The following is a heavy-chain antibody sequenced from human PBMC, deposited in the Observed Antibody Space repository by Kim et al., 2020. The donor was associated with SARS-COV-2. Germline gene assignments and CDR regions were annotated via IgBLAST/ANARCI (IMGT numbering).Heavy chain of an antibody. CDR2: INPNSGGT. D-gene: IGHD2-15*01. J-gene: IGHJ4*02. V-gene: IGHV1-2*06. CDR1: GYTFTDYF. Sequence: ASVKVSCKASGYTFTDYFMHWVRQAPGQGLEWMGRINPNSGGTNYAQNFQGRVTMTRDTSISTAYMELTRLRFDDTAVYYCARVEDPPVLEPFDYWGQGTLVTVSS. CDR3: ARVEDPPVLEPFDY.